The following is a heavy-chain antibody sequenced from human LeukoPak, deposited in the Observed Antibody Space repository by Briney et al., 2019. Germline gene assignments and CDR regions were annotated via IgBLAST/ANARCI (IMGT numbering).Heavy chain of an antibody. CDR1: GYTFTSYG. CDR3: ARVTGLYSSEYYFDY. J-gene: IGHJ4*02. CDR2: ISAYNGNT. Sequence: GASVKVSCKASGYTFTSYGISWVRQAPGQGLEWMGWISAYNGNTNYAQKLQGRVTMTTDTSTSTAYMELRSLRSDDTAVYYCARVTGLYSSEYYFDYWGQGTLVTVSS. D-gene: IGHD6-19*01. V-gene: IGHV1-18*04.